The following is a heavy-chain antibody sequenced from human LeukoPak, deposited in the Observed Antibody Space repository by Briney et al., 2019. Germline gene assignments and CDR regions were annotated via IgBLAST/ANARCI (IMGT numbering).Heavy chain of an antibody. V-gene: IGHV4-59*08. D-gene: IGHD3-3*01. CDR3: ARQNYDEVNYYYYGLDG. CDR2: IYYWGCT. J-gene: IGHJ6*02. Sequence: SETLSLTCSVSGGSISRNYWSWIRQSPGKGLEWIGYIYYWGCTDYNPSLKSRVTMSVDTSKNQFSLKLSSVTAADTAVYYCARQNYDEVNYYYYGLDGWGQGTTVTVSS. CDR1: GGSISRNY.